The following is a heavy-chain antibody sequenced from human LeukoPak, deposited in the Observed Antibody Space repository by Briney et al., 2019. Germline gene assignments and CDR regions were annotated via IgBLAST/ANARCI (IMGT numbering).Heavy chain of an antibody. CDR3: ARGHSSGSFFDDY. Sequence: SETLSLTCAVYGGSFSGYYWSWIRQPPGKGLEWIGEINHSGSTNYNPSLKSRVTISVDTSKNQFSLKLSSVTAADTAVYYCARGHSSGSFFDDYWGQGTLVTVPS. CDR1: GGSFSGYY. J-gene: IGHJ4*02. V-gene: IGHV4-34*01. D-gene: IGHD6-19*01. CDR2: INHSGST.